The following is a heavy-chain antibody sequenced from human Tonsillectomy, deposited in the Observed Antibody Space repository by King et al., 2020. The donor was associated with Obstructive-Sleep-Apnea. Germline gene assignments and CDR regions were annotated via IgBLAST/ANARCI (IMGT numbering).Heavy chain of an antibody. V-gene: IGHV4-31*03. CDR2: IYYSGST. CDR1: GGSISSGGYY. J-gene: IGHJ4*02. Sequence: QLQESGPGLVKPSQTLSLTCTVSGGSISSGGYYWSWIRQHPGKGLEWIGYIYYSGSTYYNPSLKSRVTISVDTSKNQFSLKLRSVTAADTAGYYCARSSITMIVVPPFDYWGQGTLVTVSS. CDR3: ARSSITMIVVPPFDY. D-gene: IGHD3-22*01.